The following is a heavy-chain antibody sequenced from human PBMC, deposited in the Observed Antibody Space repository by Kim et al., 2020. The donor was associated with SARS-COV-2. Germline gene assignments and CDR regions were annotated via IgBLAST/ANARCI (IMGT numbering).Heavy chain of an antibody. V-gene: IGHV3-30*07. J-gene: IGHJ4*02. Sequence: SVKGRFIISRDNSNNTLYLRMNSLRDEETAVYYCARDRLERRGGAYYFDSWGQGTLVTVSS. D-gene: IGHD3-3*01. CDR3: ARDRLERRGGAYYFDS.